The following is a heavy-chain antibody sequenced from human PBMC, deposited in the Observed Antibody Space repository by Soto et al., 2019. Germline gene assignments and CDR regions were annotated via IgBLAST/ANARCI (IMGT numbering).Heavy chain of an antibody. V-gene: IGHV3-15*01. CDR3: TTGRYCSGTTCYTGHEYYYYGMDV. CDR2: IKSETDGGTA. J-gene: IGHJ6*02. D-gene: IGHD2-2*02. Sequence: PWGSLRLSCAASGFTFSNAWMSWVRQAPGKGLEWVGRIKSETDGGTADYASPVKGRFTISRDDSKNTLFLQMNSLKTEDTAMYYCTTGRYCSGTTCYTGHEYYYYGMDVWGQGTAVTVSS. CDR1: GFTFSNAW.